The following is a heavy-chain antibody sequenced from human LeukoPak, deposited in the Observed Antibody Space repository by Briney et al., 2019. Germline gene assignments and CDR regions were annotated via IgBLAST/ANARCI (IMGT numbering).Heavy chain of an antibody. J-gene: IGHJ1*01. CDR1: GYTFTGYH. D-gene: IGHD1-26*01. V-gene: IGHV1-2*02. CDR3: AREWELLRKYLYH. CDR2: INPNSGGT. Sequence: ASVKVSCKASGYTFTGYHLHWVRQAPGQGLDWMGWINPNSGGTTYAQNFKGRVTMTWDTSISTAYMELSRLRSDDTAVYYCAREWELLRKYLYHWGQGTLVTVSS.